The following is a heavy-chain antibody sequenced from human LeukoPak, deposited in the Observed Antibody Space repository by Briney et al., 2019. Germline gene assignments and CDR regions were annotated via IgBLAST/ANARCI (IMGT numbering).Heavy chain of an antibody. D-gene: IGHD6-13*01. Sequence: EASVTVSFTASGYTFTSYAMNWVRQAPGQGLEWMGWINTNTGNPTYAQGFTGRFVFSLDTSVSTAYLQISSLKAEDTAVYYCARDTKYGSSWFHAYWGQGTLVTVSS. CDR3: ARDTKYGSSWFHAY. CDR2: INTNTGNP. CDR1: GYTFTSYA. J-gene: IGHJ4*02. V-gene: IGHV7-4-1*02.